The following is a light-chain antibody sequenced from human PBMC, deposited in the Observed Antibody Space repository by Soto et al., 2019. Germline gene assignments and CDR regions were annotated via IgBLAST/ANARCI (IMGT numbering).Light chain of an antibody. Sequence: QLTQSPSSLDASVGDRVAITFRASQTIDKYLNWYQEKPGKAPKLLIYTTSTLQSGVPSRFSGSGSGTEFTLTISSLQPDDFATYYCQQYNSYPITFGQGTRLEIK. CDR2: TTS. CDR1: QTIDKY. V-gene: IGKV1-16*01. CDR3: QQYNSYPIT. J-gene: IGKJ5*01.